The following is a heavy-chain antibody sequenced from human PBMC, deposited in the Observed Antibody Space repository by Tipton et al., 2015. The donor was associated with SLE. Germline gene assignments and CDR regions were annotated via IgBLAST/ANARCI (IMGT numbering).Heavy chain of an antibody. CDR3: ARQPRSEYYDSSGYYHNWFDP. J-gene: IGHJ5*02. D-gene: IGHD3-22*01. CDR2: IYYSGSTY. Sequence: LRLSCTVSGGSTSSSSYYWGWIRQPPGKGLEWLGAIYYSGSTYYYNPSLKSRVTISVDTSKNQFSLKLTSVTAADTAVYYCARQPRSEYYDSSGYYHNWFDPWGQGTLVTVSS. V-gene: IGHV4-39*07. CDR1: GGSTSSSSYY.